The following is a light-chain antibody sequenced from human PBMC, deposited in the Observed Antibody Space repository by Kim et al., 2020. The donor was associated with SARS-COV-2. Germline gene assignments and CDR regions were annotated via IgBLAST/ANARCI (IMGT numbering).Light chain of an antibody. CDR2: END. J-gene: IGLJ3*02. CDR3: QSFDSSTHSWV. CDR1: SGSIASNY. V-gene: IGLV6-57*03. Sequence: VPIACPRSSGSIASNYVQWYQQRPGSAPTTMIYENDRRPSGVPDRFSGSIDSSSNSASLTISGLKTEDEADYSCQSFDSSTHSWVFGGGTQLTVL.